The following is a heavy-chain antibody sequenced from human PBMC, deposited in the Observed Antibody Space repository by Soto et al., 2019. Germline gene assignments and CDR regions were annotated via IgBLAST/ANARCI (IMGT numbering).Heavy chain of an antibody. CDR1: GYSFTSYW. Sequence: GESLKISCKGSGYSFTSYWIGWVRQMPGKGLEWMGIIYPGDSDTRYSPSFQGQVTISADKSISTAYLQWSSLKASDTAMYYCARLGDYGDYGYYYYYMAVWGKGTTVTVSS. V-gene: IGHV5-51*01. CDR3: ARLGDYGDYGYYYYYMAV. CDR2: IYPGDSDT. D-gene: IGHD4-17*01. J-gene: IGHJ6*03.